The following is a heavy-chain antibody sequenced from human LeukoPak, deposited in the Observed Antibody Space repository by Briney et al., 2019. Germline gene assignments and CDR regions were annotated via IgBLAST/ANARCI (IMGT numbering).Heavy chain of an antibody. CDR3: ARDRGMGGNPYYYYYYMGV. D-gene: IGHD3-10*01. Sequence: GRSLRLSCAASGFTFSSYAMHWVSQAPGKGLEWVAFIRYDGSNKYYADSVKGRFTISRDNSKNTLYLQMNSLRAEDTAVYYCARDRGMGGNPYYYYYYMGVWGKGTTVTVSS. V-gene: IGHV3-30*04. CDR1: GFTFSSYA. J-gene: IGHJ6*03. CDR2: IRYDGSNK.